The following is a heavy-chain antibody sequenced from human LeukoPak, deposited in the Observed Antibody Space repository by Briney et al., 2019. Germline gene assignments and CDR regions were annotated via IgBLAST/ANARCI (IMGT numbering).Heavy chain of an antibody. CDR3: AREGIAAAGPLDY. CDR2: ISSSGGAI. V-gene: IGHV3-48*03. Sequence: PGGSLRLSCAASGFTFSSYEMNWVRQAPGKGLEWVSYISSSGGAIYYADSVKGRFTISRDNAKNSLYLQMNSLRAEDTAVYYCAREGIAAAGPLDYWGQGTLVTVSS. J-gene: IGHJ4*02. CDR1: GFTFSSYE. D-gene: IGHD6-13*01.